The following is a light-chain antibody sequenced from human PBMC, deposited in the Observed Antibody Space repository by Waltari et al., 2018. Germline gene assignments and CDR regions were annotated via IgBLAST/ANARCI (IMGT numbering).Light chain of an antibody. CDR1: NSNIGSNT. CDR3: ASWDDRLNGYV. CDR2: NNN. J-gene: IGLJ1*01. Sequence: QSVLTQPPSASATPGQRVTISCSGRNSNIGSNTVHWYQQLPGTAPKFPIYNNNPSPSGGPARVSGSTSGTAAFLAISGLQSEDEADYYCASWDDRLNGYVLGTGTKVTAL. V-gene: IGLV1-44*01.